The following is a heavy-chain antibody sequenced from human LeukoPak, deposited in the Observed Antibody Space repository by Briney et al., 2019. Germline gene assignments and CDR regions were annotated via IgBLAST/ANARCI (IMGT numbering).Heavy chain of an antibody. J-gene: IGHJ4*02. D-gene: IGHD1-26*01. CDR1: GFTFSTYA. Sequence: PGGSLRLSCAASGFTFSTYAMHWVRQAPGKRPEFVSAISGDGVNTFYADSVKGRFTLSRDNSKNTLYLHMGSLRLEDMAVYYCARGRSGTYSFDYWGKGTLVTVSS. CDR3: ARGRSGTYSFDY. CDR2: ISGDGVNT. V-gene: IGHV3-64*02.